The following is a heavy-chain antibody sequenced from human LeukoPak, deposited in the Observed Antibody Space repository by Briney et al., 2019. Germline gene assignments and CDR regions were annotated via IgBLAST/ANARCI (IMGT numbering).Heavy chain of an antibody. D-gene: IGHD3-3*01. J-gene: IGHJ6*03. CDR3: ARDATLFDFWSGYYGSSGYMDV. CDR2: ISSSSSYI. CDR1: GFTFSSYS. Sequence: GGSLRLSCAASGFTFSSYSMNWVRQAPGKGLEWVSSISSSSSYIYYADSVKGRFTISRDNAKNSLYLQMNSLRAEDTAVYYCARDATLFDFWSGYYGSSGYMDVWGKGTTVTVSS. V-gene: IGHV3-21*01.